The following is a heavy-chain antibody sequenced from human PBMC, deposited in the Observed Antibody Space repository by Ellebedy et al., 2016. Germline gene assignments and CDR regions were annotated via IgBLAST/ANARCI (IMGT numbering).Heavy chain of an antibody. Sequence: GESLKISCAASGFTFSTYWMSWVRQAPGKGLEWVATINQDGSEKYYVDSVKGRFTISRDNAKNSLYLQMNSLRAEDTAVYYCARARIDYWGQGTLVTVSS. CDR3: ARARIDY. J-gene: IGHJ4*02. CDR2: INQDGSEK. V-gene: IGHV3-7*03. CDR1: GFTFSTYW. D-gene: IGHD1-14*01.